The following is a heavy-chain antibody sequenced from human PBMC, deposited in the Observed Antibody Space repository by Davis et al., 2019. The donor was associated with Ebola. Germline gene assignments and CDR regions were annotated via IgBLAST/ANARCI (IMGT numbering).Heavy chain of an antibody. Sequence: MPSETLSLTCAVYGGSFSGYYWSWTRQPPGKGLEWIGEINHSGSTNYNPSLKSRVTISVDTSKNQFSLKLSSVTAADTAVYYCARGPYSYYFDYWGQGTLVTVSS. CDR3: ARGPYSYYFDY. V-gene: IGHV4-34*01. CDR1: GGSFSGYY. CDR2: INHSGST. D-gene: IGHD2-15*01. J-gene: IGHJ4*02.